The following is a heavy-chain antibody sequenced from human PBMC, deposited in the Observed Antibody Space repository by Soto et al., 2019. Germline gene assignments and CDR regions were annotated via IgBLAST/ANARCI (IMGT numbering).Heavy chain of an antibody. J-gene: IGHJ6*02. V-gene: IGHV5-51*01. CDR1: VYIFTSKW. CDR2: IYPRNSQT. D-gene: IGHD1-1*01. CDR3: ASHPTTPGYYAMDV. Sequence: GESLKISCKGSVYIFTSKWIAWARQTPGKGLEWMGAIYPRNSQTEYSPSFQGQVTFSADKSIDTAFLQWDSLKTSDTAMFYCASHPTTPGYYAMDVWGQGTTVTVSS.